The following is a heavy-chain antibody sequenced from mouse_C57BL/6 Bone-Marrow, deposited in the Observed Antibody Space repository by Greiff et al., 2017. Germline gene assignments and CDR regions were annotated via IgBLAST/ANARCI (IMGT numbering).Heavy chain of an antibody. CDR2: INPNNGGT. D-gene: IGHD2-1*01. V-gene: IGHV1-18*01. CDR1: GYTFTDYN. CDR3: ARGGDVGVMFDY. Sequence: VQLQQSGPELVKPGASVKIPCKASGYTFTDYNMDWVKQSHGKSLEWIGDINPNNGGTIYNQKFKGKATLTVDKSSSTAYMERRSLTSEDTAVYDGARGGDVGVMFDYWGQGTTLTVSS. J-gene: IGHJ2*01.